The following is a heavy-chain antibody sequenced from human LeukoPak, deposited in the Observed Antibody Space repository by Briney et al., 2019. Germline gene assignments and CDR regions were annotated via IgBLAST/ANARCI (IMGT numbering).Heavy chain of an antibody. CDR2: IYYSGST. Sequence: SETLSLTCTVSGGSINNRSYYWGCIRQPPGKGLEWIGSIYYSGSTYYNPSLESRVTMSVDTSKNQFSLKLSSVTAADTAVYFCARVLGTGPGAFDIWGQGTMVTVSS. CDR1: GGSINNRSYY. V-gene: IGHV4-39*07. D-gene: IGHD3/OR15-3a*01. J-gene: IGHJ3*02. CDR3: ARVLGTGPGAFDI.